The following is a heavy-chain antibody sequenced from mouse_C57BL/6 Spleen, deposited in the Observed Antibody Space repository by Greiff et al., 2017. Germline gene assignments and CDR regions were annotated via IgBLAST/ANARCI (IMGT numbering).Heavy chain of an antibody. J-gene: IGHJ1*03. V-gene: IGHV1-80*01. Sequence: QVQLKQSGAELVKPGASVKISCKASGYAFSSYWMNWVKQRPGKGLEWIGLIYPGDGDTNYNGKFKGKATLTADKSSSTAYMQLSSLTSEDAAVYFCARCGSGGWYFGVWGTGVTVTVAS. CDR1: GYAFSSYW. CDR2: IYPGDGDT. CDR3: ARCGSGGWYFGV. D-gene: IGHD1-3*01.